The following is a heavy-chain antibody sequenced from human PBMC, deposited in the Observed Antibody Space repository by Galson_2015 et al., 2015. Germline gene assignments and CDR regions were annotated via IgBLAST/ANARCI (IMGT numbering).Heavy chain of an antibody. Sequence: SLRLSCAASGFTFSSYAMNWVRQPPGKGLEWVSGISGSGGTTYYADSVKGRFTISRDNSKNTLYLQMNRLRAEDTAVYYCAKDGAIGYGTQKGWYSDLSGRGTLVTVSS. V-gene: IGHV3-23*01. CDR3: AKDGAIGYGTQKGWYSDL. J-gene: IGHJ2*01. CDR1: GFTFSSYA. D-gene: IGHD5-12*01. CDR2: ISGSGGTT.